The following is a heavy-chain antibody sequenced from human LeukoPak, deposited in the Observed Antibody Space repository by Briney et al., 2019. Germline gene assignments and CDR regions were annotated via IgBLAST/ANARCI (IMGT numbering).Heavy chain of an antibody. CDR2: INPYSGDT. CDR1: GYTFTGYH. Sequence: ASVKVSCKASGYTFTGYHIHWVRQAPGQGLEWMGRINPYSGDTNFAQKFQGRVTMTRDTSITTAYMDLSSLTPDDTAVYFCARDQGSLTRSWYTGYWGQGTQVSVSS. D-gene: IGHD6-13*01. CDR3: ARDQGSLTRSWYTGY. V-gene: IGHV1-2*06. J-gene: IGHJ4*02.